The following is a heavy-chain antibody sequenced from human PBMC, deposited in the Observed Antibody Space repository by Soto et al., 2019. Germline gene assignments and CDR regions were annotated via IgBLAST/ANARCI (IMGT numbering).Heavy chain of an antibody. D-gene: IGHD6-13*01. V-gene: IGHV3-30*01. J-gene: IGHJ4*02. CDR2: ISYDGTNK. CDR3: ARGDSNSWSDF. CDR1: GFTFRSYA. Sequence: QVQLVESGGGVVQPGRSLRLSCAASGFTFRSYAMDWVRQAPGKGLEWVAVISYDGTNKYHADSVKGRFTISRDNSKNTLSLQMNSLRPDDTAVYYCARGDSNSWSDFWGQGTLVTVSS.